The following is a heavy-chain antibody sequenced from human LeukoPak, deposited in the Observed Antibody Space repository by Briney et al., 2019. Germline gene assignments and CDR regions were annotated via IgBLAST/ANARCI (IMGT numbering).Heavy chain of an antibody. CDR3: ARAGYSSSWYSSSAFDI. Sequence: GASVKVSCKASGYTFTGYYMHWVRQAPGQGLEWMGRINPNSGGTNYAQKFQGRVTMTRDTSISTAYMELSRLRSDDTAAYYCARAGYSSSWYSSSAFDIWGQGTMVTVSS. V-gene: IGHV1-2*06. D-gene: IGHD6-13*01. CDR2: INPNSGGT. CDR1: GYTFTGYY. J-gene: IGHJ3*02.